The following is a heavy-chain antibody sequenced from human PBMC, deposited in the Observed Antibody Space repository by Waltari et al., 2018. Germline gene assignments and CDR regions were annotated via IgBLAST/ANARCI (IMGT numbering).Heavy chain of an antibody. CDR2: SYSSGST. J-gene: IGHJ3*01. CDR3: TRERRQLELVSSFDV. Sequence: QVQLQESGPGLVKSSETLSLPSTISGGSIRSYYWSWIRQPAGKGREWIGRSYSSGSTNYSPSLDIRVSMSIDTSTNQFSLKLKSVTAADTAIYYCTRERRQLELVSSFDVWGHGTKVSVSS. CDR1: GGSIRSYY. V-gene: IGHV4-4*07. D-gene: IGHD1-1*01.